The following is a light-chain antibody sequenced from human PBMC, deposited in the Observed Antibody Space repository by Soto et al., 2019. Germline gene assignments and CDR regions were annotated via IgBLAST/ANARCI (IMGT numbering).Light chain of an antibody. Sequence: EIVLTQSPATLSLSPGERATLSCRASQSVSSYLAWYQQKPGQAPRLLIYDASNRATGIPARFSGSGSGTDFTLTLSSLEPEDLAVYYCQQRSNWPLWTFGQATKVEIK. CDR3: QQRSNWPLWT. CDR2: DAS. CDR1: QSVSSY. V-gene: IGKV3-11*01. J-gene: IGKJ1*01.